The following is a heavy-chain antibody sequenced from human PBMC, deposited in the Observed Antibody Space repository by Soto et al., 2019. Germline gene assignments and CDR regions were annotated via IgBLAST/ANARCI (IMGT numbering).Heavy chain of an antibody. CDR3: VTVTTERLNYYYYMDV. Sequence: SETLSLTCTVSGGSISSSSYYWGWIRQPPGKGLEWIGSIYYSGSTYYNPSLKSRVTISVDTSKNQFSLKLSSVTAADTAVYYCVTVTTERLNYYYYMDVWGKGTTVTVSS. J-gene: IGHJ6*03. CDR2: IYYSGST. V-gene: IGHV4-39*01. CDR1: GGSISSSSYY. D-gene: IGHD4-17*01.